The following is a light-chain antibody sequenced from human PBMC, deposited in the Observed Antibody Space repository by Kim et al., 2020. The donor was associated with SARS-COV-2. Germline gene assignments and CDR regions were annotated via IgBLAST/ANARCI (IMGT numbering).Light chain of an antibody. V-gene: IGLV1-44*01. J-gene: IGLJ3*02. CDR3: ATWDDSLNGWV. CDR2: SNN. Sequence: GQRVTLSCSGSSTNIGSNTVNWYQQRPGTAPKLLIYSNNQRPSGVPDRFSGSKSGTSASLAISGLQSEDEADYYCATWDDSLNGWVFGGGTKLTVL. CDR1: STNIGSNT.